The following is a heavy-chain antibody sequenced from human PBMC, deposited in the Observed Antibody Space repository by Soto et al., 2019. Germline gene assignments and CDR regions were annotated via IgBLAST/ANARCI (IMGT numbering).Heavy chain of an antibody. Sequence: SETLSLTCAVYGGSFSGYYWSWIRQPPGKGLEWIGEINHSGSTNYNPSLKSRVTISVATSKNQFSLKLSSVTAADTAVYYCARRGYSYGRPGDYFDYWGQGTLVIVSS. CDR2: INHSGST. J-gene: IGHJ4*02. V-gene: IGHV4-34*01. D-gene: IGHD5-18*01. CDR1: GGSFSGYY. CDR3: ARRGYSYGRPGDYFDY.